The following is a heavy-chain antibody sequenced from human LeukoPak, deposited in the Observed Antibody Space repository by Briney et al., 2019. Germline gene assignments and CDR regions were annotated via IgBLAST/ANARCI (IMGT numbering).Heavy chain of an antibody. Sequence: SVNVSCKASGYTFTGYYVHWVRPAPGQGLEWVGWINPTSGATNYAQNFQGRVTLTRDTSNKTSYMEVSRLTSDDTAVYYCAREFRTTTWSFDAFDLWGPGTMVTVSS. D-gene: IGHD1/OR15-1a*01. CDR3: AREFRTTTWSFDAFDL. CDR1: GYTFTGYY. V-gene: IGHV1-2*02. CDR2: INPTSGAT. J-gene: IGHJ3*01.